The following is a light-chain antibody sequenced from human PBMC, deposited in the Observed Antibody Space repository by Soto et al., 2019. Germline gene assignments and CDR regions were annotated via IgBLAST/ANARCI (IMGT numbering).Light chain of an antibody. CDR1: SGSIATNY. Sequence: LTQPHSVSESPGKTVTISCTRSSGSIATNYVQWFQQRPGSAPIIVIYEDDQRPSGVPDRFSGSIDSSSNSASLTISGLQTEDEADYYCQSYDSSNHGVFGGGTKVTVL. J-gene: IGLJ3*02. CDR3: QSYDSSNHGV. CDR2: EDD. V-gene: IGLV6-57*03.